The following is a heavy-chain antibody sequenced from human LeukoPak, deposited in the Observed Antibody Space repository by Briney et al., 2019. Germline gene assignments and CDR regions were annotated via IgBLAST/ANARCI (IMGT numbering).Heavy chain of an antibody. CDR3: AKKNAFGKSFDY. CDR2: ISHSGGST. V-gene: IGHV3-23*01. CDR1: GFTFSSYW. D-gene: IGHD3-10*01. Sequence: PGGSLRLSCAASGFTFSSYWMNWVRQAPGKGLEWVSLISHSGGSTYYTDSVKGRFTVSRDNSKNTVYLQMNSLRVEDTAVYYCAKKNAFGKSFDYWGQGTLVTVSS. J-gene: IGHJ4*02.